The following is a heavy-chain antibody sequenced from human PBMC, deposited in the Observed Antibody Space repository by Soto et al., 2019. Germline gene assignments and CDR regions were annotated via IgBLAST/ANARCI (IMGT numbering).Heavy chain of an antibody. V-gene: IGHV4-30-2*01. Sequence: SETLSLTCTVSGASITFGGYSWSWIRQTPGKGLEWIGYINHLETTFYNPSFESRLTLSIDRAKNQFSLQLHSMSAADRAVYFCARGGGSDYFDYWGQGILVTVSS. J-gene: IGHJ4*02. CDR3: ARGGGSDYFDY. CDR1: GASITFGGYS. CDR2: INHLETT. D-gene: IGHD1-26*01.